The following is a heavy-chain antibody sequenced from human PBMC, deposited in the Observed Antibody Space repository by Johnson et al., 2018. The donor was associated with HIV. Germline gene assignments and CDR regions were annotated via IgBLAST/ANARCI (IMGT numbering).Heavy chain of an antibody. J-gene: IGHJ3*02. CDR2: ISYDGSNK. D-gene: IGHD4-17*01. CDR3: ARSVDYGDSLCAFDI. Sequence: QVHLVESGGGLVQPGRSLRLSCAASGFTFSSYAMHWVRQAPGKGLEWVAVISYDGSNKYYADSVKGRFTISRDNSKNTLYLQMNSLRAEDTAVYYCARSVDYGDSLCAFDIWGQGTMVTVSS. V-gene: IGHV3-30*04. CDR1: GFTFSSYA.